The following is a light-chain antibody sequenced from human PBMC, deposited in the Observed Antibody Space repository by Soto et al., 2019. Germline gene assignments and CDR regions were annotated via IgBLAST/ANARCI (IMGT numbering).Light chain of an antibody. CDR3: KHYNSYSEA. J-gene: IGKJ1*01. V-gene: IGKV1-9*01. CDR1: PAIASF. CDR2: GAY. Sequence: IQLTQSPSSLSASVGDRVTITCRASPAIASFLAWYQQKPGTAPKLLIYGAYTLQSGVQSRFSGSGSGTEFTLTIRSLQPDDFATYYCKHYNSYSEAFGQGTKVDIK.